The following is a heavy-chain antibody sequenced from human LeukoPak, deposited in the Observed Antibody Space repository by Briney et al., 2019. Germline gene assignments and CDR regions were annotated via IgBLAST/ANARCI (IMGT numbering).Heavy chain of an antibody. J-gene: IGHJ4*02. Sequence: GGSLRLSCAASGFTFSSFAMTWVRQAPGKGLEWVSYISGSSRTMYYADSVKGRFTISRDNAKNSLYLQMNSLRAEDTAVYYCARDLGLYDYGGNIDYWGQGTLVTVSS. CDR2: ISGSSRTM. CDR1: GFTFSSFA. V-gene: IGHV3-48*04. D-gene: IGHD4-23*01. CDR3: ARDLGLYDYGGNIDY.